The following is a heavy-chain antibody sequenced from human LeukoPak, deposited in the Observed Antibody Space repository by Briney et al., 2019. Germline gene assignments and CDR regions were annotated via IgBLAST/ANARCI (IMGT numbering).Heavy chain of an antibody. D-gene: IGHD3-22*01. CDR1: GYSFVLYG. CDR3: ARGESITMIVVDPFDY. Sequence: ASVKVSCKASGYSFVLYGISWVRQAPGEGPECMGWISGSTGDTNYAQKFQGRVTMTADTSTSTAYMELRSLRSDDTAVYYCARGESITMIVVDPFDYWGQGTLVTVSS. J-gene: IGHJ4*02. CDR2: ISGSTGDT. V-gene: IGHV1-18*01.